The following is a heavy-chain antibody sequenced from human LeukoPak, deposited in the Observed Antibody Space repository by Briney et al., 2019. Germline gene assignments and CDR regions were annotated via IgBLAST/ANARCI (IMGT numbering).Heavy chain of an antibody. CDR1: GYTLTELS. CDR2: FDPEDDET. D-gene: IGHD3-10*01. Sequence: ASVKVSCKVSGYTLTELSMHWVRQAPRKGLEWMGGFDPEDDETIYAQKFQGRDTMTEDTSPDTAYMELSSLGSEDTAVYYCLGAGFSLDYWGQGTLVTVSS. V-gene: IGHV1-24*01. CDR3: LGAGFSLDY. J-gene: IGHJ4*02.